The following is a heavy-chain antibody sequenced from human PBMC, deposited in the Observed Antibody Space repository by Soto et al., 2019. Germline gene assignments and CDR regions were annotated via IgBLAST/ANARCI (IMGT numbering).Heavy chain of an antibody. CDR2: INAGNGNT. D-gene: IGHD3-10*01. V-gene: IGHV1-3*01. CDR1: GYTFTSYA. Sequence: ASVKVSCTASGYTFTSYAMNRVRQAPGQRLEWMGWINAGNGNTKYSQKFQGRFTISRDNSKNTLYLQMNSLRAEDTAVYYCALDLAMIRGVITPYYYYYYGMDVWGQGTTVTVSS. CDR3: ALDLAMIRGVITPYYYYYYGMDV. J-gene: IGHJ6*02.